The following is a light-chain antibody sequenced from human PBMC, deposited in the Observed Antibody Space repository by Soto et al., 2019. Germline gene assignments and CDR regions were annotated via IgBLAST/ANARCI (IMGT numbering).Light chain of an antibody. CDR3: QQRSNWPST. Sequence: EIVLTQSPATLSLSPGDRATLSCRASQSVSSYLAWYQQKPGQAPGLLIYDASNRATGIPAKVSGSGSGTDFTLTITTLAPKDCAVYYCQQRSNWPSTYGGGTKVEIK. V-gene: IGKV3-11*01. CDR1: QSVSSY. CDR2: DAS. J-gene: IGKJ4*01.